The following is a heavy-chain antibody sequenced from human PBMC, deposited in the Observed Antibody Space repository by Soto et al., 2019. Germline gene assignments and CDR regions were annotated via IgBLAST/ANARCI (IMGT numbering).Heavy chain of an antibody. D-gene: IGHD5-12*01. V-gene: IGHV1-2*04. CDR2: INPNSGVT. Sequence: QVQLVQSGAEVKKPGASVTVSCRSCGDTFTDYYIHWVRQAPGQGLEWMGWINPNSGVTKYAQKFQGWVSMTRDTSIRTVYMQLSRLRSDDTAVYYCARESGGATATLDYYYFYMDVWGTGTTVTVSS. CDR3: ARESGGATATLDYYYFYMDV. CDR1: GDTFTDYY. J-gene: IGHJ6*03.